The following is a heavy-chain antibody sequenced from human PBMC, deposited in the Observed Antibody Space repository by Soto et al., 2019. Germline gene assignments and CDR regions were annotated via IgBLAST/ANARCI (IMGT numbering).Heavy chain of an antibody. V-gene: IGHV3-48*01. CDR2: ISSSSSTI. J-gene: IGHJ3*02. Sequence: PGGSLRLSCASSGFTFSSYSMNLVRQAPGKGLEWVSYISSSSSTIYYADSVKGRFTISRDNAKNSLYLQMNSLRAEDTAVYYCARDPKRRDIVVVPAAMRPDYDFWSGLDAFDIWGQGTMVTVSS. CDR1: GFTFSSYS. D-gene: IGHD2-2*01. CDR3: ARDPKRRDIVVVPAAMRPDYDFWSGLDAFDI.